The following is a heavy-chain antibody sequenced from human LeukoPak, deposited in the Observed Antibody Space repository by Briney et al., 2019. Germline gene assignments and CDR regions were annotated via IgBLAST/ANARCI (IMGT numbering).Heavy chain of an antibody. CDR3: AREPPGGGSYYGAAFDI. D-gene: IGHD1-26*01. CDR2: IYHSGST. CDR1: GGSISSSNW. J-gene: IGHJ3*02. V-gene: IGHV4-4*02. Sequence: PSGTLSLTCAVSGGSISSSNWWSWVRQPPGKGLEWIGEIYHSGSTNYNPSLKSQVTISVDKSKNQFSLKLSSVTAADTAVYYCAREPPGGGSYYGAAFDIWGQGTMVTVSS.